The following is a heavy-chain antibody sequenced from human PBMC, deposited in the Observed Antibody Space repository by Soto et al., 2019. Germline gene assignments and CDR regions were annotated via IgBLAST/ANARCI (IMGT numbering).Heavy chain of an antibody. Sequence: QLQLQESGPGLVKPSETLSLTCTVSSGSISSTIYSWDWIRQPPGKGLEWIGSIFYSGSTYYNPSLKSRVTISVDTSKNQFSLTLPSVTAADTAVYYCARQGSGVTCHWFVPWGQGTLVTVSS. D-gene: IGHD2-15*01. V-gene: IGHV4-39*01. CDR3: ARQGSGVTCHWFVP. CDR1: SGSISSTIYS. J-gene: IGHJ5*02. CDR2: IFYSGST.